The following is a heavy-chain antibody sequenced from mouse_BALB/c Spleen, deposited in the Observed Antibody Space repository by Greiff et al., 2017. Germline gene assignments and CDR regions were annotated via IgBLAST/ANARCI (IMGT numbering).Heavy chain of an antibody. CDR1: GYTFTSYW. CDR3: AREGMITYFDY. V-gene: IGHV1-69*02. Sequence: QVQLQQPGAELVKPGAPVKLSCKASGYTFTSYWMNWVKQRPGRGLEWIGRIDPSDSETHYNQKFKDKATLTVDKSSSTAYIQLSSLTSEDSAVYYCAREGMITYFDYWGQGTTLTVSS. CDR2: IDPSDSET. D-gene: IGHD2-4*01. J-gene: IGHJ2*01.